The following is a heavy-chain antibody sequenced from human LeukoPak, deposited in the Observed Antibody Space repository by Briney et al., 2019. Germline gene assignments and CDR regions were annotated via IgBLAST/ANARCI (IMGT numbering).Heavy chain of an antibody. D-gene: IGHD3-9*01. J-gene: IGHJ4*02. CDR3: ARDRSDRYFDWSIDY. CDR1: GFTFSSYA. Sequence: PGRSLRLSCAASGFTFSSYAMHWVRQAPGKGLEWVAVISYDGSNKYYADSVKGRFTISRDNSKNTLYLQMNSLRAEDTAAYYCARDRSDRYFDWSIDYWGQGTLVTVSS. CDR2: ISYDGSNK. V-gene: IGHV3-30*04.